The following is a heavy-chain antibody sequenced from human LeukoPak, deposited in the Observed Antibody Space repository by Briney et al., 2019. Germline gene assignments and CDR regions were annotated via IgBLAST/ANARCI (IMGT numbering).Heavy chain of an antibody. J-gene: IGHJ4*02. CDR3: ARGVELYCSSTSCYPDYFDY. CDR2: IIPMFGTA. V-gene: IGHV1-69*13. Sequence: ASVKVSCKAYGGTFSSYAISWVRQAPGQGREWMGGIIPMFGTANYAQKFQGRVTITADESTSTAYMELSSLRSEDTAVYYCARGVELYCSSTSCYPDYFDYWGQGTLVTVSS. D-gene: IGHD2-2*01. CDR1: GGTFSSYA.